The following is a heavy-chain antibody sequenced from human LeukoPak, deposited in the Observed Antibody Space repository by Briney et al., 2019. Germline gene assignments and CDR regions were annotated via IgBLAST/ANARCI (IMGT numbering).Heavy chain of an antibody. CDR2: ISPGGDST. CDR3: ARTVTTGIYSFDY. V-gene: IGHV3-23*01. D-gene: IGHD4-17*01. CDR1: GFTFSSYA. J-gene: IGHJ4*02. Sequence: PGGSLRLSCAASGFTFSSYAMAWVRQAPGKGLEWVSAISPGGDSTYYADSVKGRFTISRDNSKNTLYLQVNSLRAEDTALYYCARTVTTGIYSFDYWGQGTLVTVSS.